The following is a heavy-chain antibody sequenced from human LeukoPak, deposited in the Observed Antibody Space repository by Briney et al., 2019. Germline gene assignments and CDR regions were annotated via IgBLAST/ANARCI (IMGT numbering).Heavy chain of an antibody. Sequence: SETLSLTCTVSGGSVSSADYYWSWIRHPPGKALEWIGYIYHTGSNNYKYSLKSRVTISLDTSKNRFSLRLTSMTAADTAVYYCARGRRKYYYDSSGYYYLSAFATLHAFDIWGQGTMVTVSS. J-gene: IGHJ3*02. CDR1: GGSVSSADYY. CDR2: IYHTGSN. V-gene: IGHV4-61*08. CDR3: ARGRRKYYYDSSGYYYLSAFATLHAFDI. D-gene: IGHD3-22*01.